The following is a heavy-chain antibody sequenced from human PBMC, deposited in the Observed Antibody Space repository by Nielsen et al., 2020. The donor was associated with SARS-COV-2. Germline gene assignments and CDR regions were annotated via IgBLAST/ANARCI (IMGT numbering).Heavy chain of an antibody. CDR2: ISYDGSNK. Sequence: GGSLRLSCAASGFTFSSYGMHWVRQAPGKGLEWVAVISYDGSNKYYADSVKGRFTISRDNSKNTLYLQMNSLRAEDTAVYYCATSRAWFGELFSDYWGQGTLVTVSS. D-gene: IGHD3-10*01. J-gene: IGHJ4*02. CDR3: ATSRAWFGELFSDY. V-gene: IGHV3-30*03. CDR1: GFTFSSYG.